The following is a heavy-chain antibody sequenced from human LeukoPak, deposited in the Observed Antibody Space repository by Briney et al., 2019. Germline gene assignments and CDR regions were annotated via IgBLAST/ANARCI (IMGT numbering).Heavy chain of an antibody. CDR3: ARDLGGLDP. J-gene: IGHJ5*02. CDR1: GFTFSSYW. D-gene: IGHD1-26*01. CDR2: IKQDGSEK. V-gene: IGHV3-7*03. Sequence: GGSLRLSCAASGFTFSSYWMTWVRQAPGKGLEWVANIKQDGSEKYYVDSVKGRFTISRDNAKNSLYLQTNSLRAEDTALYHCARDLGGLDPWGQGTLVTVSS.